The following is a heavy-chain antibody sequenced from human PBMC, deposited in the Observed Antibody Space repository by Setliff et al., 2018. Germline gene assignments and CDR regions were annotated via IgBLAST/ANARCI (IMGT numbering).Heavy chain of an antibody. CDR1: GFTFSSYS. V-gene: IGHV3-30*04. CDR3: ARSPANGGHDAFDI. J-gene: IGHJ3*02. Sequence: GGSLRLSCAASGFTFSSYSIHWVRQAPGKGLEWVAVVSHDENTKYYADSVKGRFTISRDNARDSLYLHMNSLGAEDTAVYYCARSPANGGHDAFDIWGQGTMVTVSS. CDR2: VSHDENTK. D-gene: IGHD6-25*01.